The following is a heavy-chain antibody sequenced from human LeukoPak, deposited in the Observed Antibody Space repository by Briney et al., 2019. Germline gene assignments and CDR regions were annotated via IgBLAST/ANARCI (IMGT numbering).Heavy chain of an antibody. D-gene: IGHD6-13*01. CDR1: GYTFTSYA. CDR2: INTNTGNP. CDR3: ARVWVHSSSWRNWYFDL. V-gene: IGHV7-4-1*02. J-gene: IGHJ2*01. Sequence: ASVKVSCKASGYTFTSYAMNWVRQAPGQGLEWMGWINTNTGNPTYAQGFTGRFVFSLDTSVSTAYLQISSLKAEDTAVYYCARVWVHSSSWRNWYFDLWGRGTLVTVSS.